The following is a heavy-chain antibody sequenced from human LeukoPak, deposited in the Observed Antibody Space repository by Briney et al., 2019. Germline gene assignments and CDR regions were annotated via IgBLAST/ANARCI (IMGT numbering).Heavy chain of an antibody. D-gene: IGHD3-9*01. Sequence: GGSLRLSCAASGFTVSSNYMSWVRQAPGKGLEWVSVIYSGGSTYYADSVKGRFTISRDNSKNTLYLQMNSLRAEDTAVYYCARDLRYFDWLLRRNEDYGMDVWGQGTTVTVSS. CDR1: GFTVSSNY. J-gene: IGHJ6*02. CDR2: IYSGGST. V-gene: IGHV3-66*01. CDR3: ARDLRYFDWLLRRNEDYGMDV.